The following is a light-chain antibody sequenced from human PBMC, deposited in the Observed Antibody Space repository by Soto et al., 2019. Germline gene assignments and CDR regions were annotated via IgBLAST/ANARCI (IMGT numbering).Light chain of an antibody. CDR1: QSVGSN. CDR3: QQYGSSPLT. Sequence: EVVMTQSPATLSVSPGERATFSCRSSQSVGSNLAWYQQKTGQAPRTLIYGASSRATGIPDRFSGSGSGTDFTLTISRLEPEDFAVYYCQQYGSSPLTFGQGTRLEI. V-gene: IGKV3-20*01. J-gene: IGKJ5*01. CDR2: GAS.